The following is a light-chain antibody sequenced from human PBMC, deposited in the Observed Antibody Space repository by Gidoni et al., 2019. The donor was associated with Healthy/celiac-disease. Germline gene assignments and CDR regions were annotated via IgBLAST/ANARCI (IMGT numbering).Light chain of an antibody. J-gene: IGLJ1*01. CDR1: SSDVGGYNY. Sequence: QSALTQPASVSGSPGQSITISCTGTSSDVGGYNYVAWYQQHPGKAPKLMIYEVSNRPSGVSNRFSGSKSGNTASLTISGLQAEDEADYYCSSYTSSSTPHVFGTGTKVTVL. CDR2: EVS. V-gene: IGLV2-14*01. CDR3: SSYTSSSTPHV.